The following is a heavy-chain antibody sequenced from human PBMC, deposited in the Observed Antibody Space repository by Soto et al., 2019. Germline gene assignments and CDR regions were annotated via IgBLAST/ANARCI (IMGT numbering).Heavy chain of an antibody. CDR1: GGSFSGYY. Sequence: SETLSLTCSIYGGSFSGYYWSWIRQPPGKGLEWIGEINHSGNTNYNPSLKSRVTISVDTSNNQFSLKLNSVTAADTAVYYCASDRYSSGLHYYWGQGTLVTVSS. D-gene: IGHD6-19*01. CDR2: INHSGNT. CDR3: ASDRYSSGLHYY. V-gene: IGHV4-34*01. J-gene: IGHJ4*02.